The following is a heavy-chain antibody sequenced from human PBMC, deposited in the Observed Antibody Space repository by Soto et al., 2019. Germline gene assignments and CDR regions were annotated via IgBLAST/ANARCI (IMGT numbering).Heavy chain of an antibody. Sequence: QVQLVQSGAEVKKPGASVKVSCKASGYTFINYYIHWVRQAPGQGLEWMGVINPTGGSTDYSHKFQGRVTLTRDTSTSTVYVELSSLRSEDTAVYFCVRATAARQRDYSYHYYLHIWGKGTTVTVSS. CDR3: VRATAARQRDYSYHYYLHI. CDR1: GYTFINYY. CDR2: INPTGGST. V-gene: IGHV1-46*03. J-gene: IGHJ6*03. D-gene: IGHD6-6*01.